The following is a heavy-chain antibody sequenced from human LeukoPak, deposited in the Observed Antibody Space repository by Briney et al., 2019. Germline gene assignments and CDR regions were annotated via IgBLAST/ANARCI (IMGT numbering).Heavy chain of an antibody. Sequence: GGSLRLSCAASGFTFSSYAMGWVRQAPGKGPEWVSTISGSGGSTYYADSVKGRFTISRDNSKNTLYLQMNSLRAEDTAVYYCAKNDDILTDYPYFFDYWGQGTLVTVSS. CDR1: GFTFSSYA. J-gene: IGHJ4*02. CDR2: ISGSGGST. V-gene: IGHV3-23*01. D-gene: IGHD3-9*01. CDR3: AKNDDILTDYPYFFDY.